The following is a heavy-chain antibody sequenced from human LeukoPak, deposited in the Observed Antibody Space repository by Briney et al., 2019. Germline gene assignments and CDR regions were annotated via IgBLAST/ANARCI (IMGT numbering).Heavy chain of an antibody. J-gene: IGHJ3*02. V-gene: IGHV4-34*01. Sequence: PSETLSLTCAVYGGSFSGYYWSWIRQPPGKGLEWIGEINHSGSTNYNPSLKSRVTISVDTSKNQFSLKLSSVTAADTAVYYCAIRDSSGYYSFAFDIWGQGTMVTVSS. CDR3: AIRDSSGYYSFAFDI. D-gene: IGHD3-22*01. CDR1: GGSFSGYY. CDR2: INHSGST.